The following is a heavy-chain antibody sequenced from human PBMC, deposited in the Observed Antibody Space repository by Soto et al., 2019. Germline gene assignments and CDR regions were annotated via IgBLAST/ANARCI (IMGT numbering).Heavy chain of an antibody. V-gene: IGHV4-4*07. D-gene: IGHD3-3*01. J-gene: IGHJ5*02. CDR1: GGSISSCY. CDR3: AREPTIFGVVIIPVLGWFDP. Sequence: QVQLQESGPGLVKASETLSLTCTVAGGSISSCYWSGIRQPAGKGLEWFWRIYTSGSTNYNPSLKSRVTMSVDTSKNQFSLKLSSVTAADTAVYYCAREPTIFGVVIIPVLGWFDPWGQGTLVTVSS. CDR2: IYTSGST.